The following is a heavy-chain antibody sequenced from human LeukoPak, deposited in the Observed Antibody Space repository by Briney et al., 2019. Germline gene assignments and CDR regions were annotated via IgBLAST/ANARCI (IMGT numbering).Heavy chain of an antibody. Sequence: PSQTLSLTCAVSGGSISSGGYSWSWIRQPPGKGLEWIGEINHSGSTNYNPSLKSRVTISVDTSKNQFSLKLSSVTAADTAVYYCARRYCSSTSCYPNWFDPWGQGTLVTVSS. J-gene: IGHJ5*02. CDR2: INHSGST. CDR1: GGSISSGGYS. CDR3: ARRYCSSTSCYPNWFDP. D-gene: IGHD2-2*01. V-gene: IGHV4-30-2*01.